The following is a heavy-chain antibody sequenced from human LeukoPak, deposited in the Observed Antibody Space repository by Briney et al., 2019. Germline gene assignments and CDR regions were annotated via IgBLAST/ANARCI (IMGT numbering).Heavy chain of an antibody. CDR2: ITSRSSST. D-gene: IGHD3-22*01. J-gene: IGHJ4*02. Sequence: PGGSLRLSCAASGFTFSSFNMNWVRQAPGKGLEGVSYITSRSSSTYYADTVRGRFTISRDNAKNSLYLQMNSLRVEDTAVYYCARGNYYDSDVYYYKLDYWGQGTLVTVSS. V-gene: IGHV3-48*01. CDR1: GFTFSSFN. CDR3: ARGNYYDSDVYYYKLDY.